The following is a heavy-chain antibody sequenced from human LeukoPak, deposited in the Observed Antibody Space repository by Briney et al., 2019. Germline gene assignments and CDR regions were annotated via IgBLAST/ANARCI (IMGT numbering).Heavy chain of an antibody. Sequence: SETLSLTCTVSGGSFSIYYWTWIRQPAGKGLEWIGRIYTSGSTNYNPSLKSRVTISVETSKNQFSLKLKSVTAADTAVYYCARGGYYGSGNDFRFDPWGQGTLVTVSS. V-gene: IGHV4-4*07. D-gene: IGHD3-10*01. CDR1: GGSFSIYY. CDR2: IYTSGST. J-gene: IGHJ5*02. CDR3: ARGGYYGSGNDFRFDP.